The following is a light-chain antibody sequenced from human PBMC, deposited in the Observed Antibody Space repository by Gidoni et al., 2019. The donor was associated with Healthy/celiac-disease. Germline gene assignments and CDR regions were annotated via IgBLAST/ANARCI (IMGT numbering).Light chain of an antibody. CDR1: QSVSSSY. Sequence: EIVLKQSPGTLSLSPGERATLSCRASQSVSSSYLAWYQQKPGQAPRLLIYGASSRATGIPDRFSVSGSGTDFTLTISRLEPEDFAVYYCQQYGSSPLLTFGGGTKVEIK. CDR2: GAS. V-gene: IGKV3-20*01. J-gene: IGKJ4*01. CDR3: QQYGSSPLLT.